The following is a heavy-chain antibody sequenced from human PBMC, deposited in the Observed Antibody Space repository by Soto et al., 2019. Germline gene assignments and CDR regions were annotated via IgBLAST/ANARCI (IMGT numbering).Heavy chain of an antibody. D-gene: IGHD3-3*01. V-gene: IGHV4-34*01. CDR1: GGSFSGYY. CDR3: ARKDKYYDFWSGP. Sequence: SETLSLTCAVYGGSFSGYYWSWIRQPPGKWLEWIGEINHSGSTNYNPSLKSRVTISVDTSKNQFSLKLSSVTAADTAVYYCARKDKYYDFWSGPWGQGXLVTVYS. CDR2: INHSGST. J-gene: IGHJ4*02.